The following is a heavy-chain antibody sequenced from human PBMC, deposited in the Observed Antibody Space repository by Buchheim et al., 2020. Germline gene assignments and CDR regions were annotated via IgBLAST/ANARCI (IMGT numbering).Heavy chain of an antibody. J-gene: IGHJ4*02. Sequence: QVQLVESGGGVVQPGRSLRLSCAASGFTFSSYAMHWVRQAPGKGLEWVAVISYDGSNKYYADSVKGRFTISRDNSKHTLYLQMNSLRAEDTAVYYCAKDQGQWLSDWGQGTL. CDR3: AKDQGQWLSD. V-gene: IGHV3-30*04. CDR1: GFTFSSYA. D-gene: IGHD6-19*01. CDR2: ISYDGSNK.